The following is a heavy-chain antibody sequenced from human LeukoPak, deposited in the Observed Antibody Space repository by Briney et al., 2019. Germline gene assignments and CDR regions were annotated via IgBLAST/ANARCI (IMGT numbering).Heavy chain of an antibody. Sequence: GASVKVSCKVSGYTLTELSMHWVRQAPGKGLEWMGGFDPEDGETIYAQKFQGRVTMTEDTSTDTAYMELSGLRSEDTAVYYCATDAGGYSGSYSSYYYYMDVWGKRTTVTVSS. J-gene: IGHJ6*03. V-gene: IGHV1-24*01. CDR3: ATDAGGYSGSYSSYYYYMDV. D-gene: IGHD1-26*01. CDR1: GYTLTELS. CDR2: FDPEDGET.